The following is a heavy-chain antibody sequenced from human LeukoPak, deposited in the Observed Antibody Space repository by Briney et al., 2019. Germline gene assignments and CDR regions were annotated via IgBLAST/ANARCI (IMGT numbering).Heavy chain of an antibody. Sequence: VASVKVSCKASGYTFTNYPIHWVRQAPGQRLEWMGWINSGNGNTKYSLEFQGRVAITRDTSASTAYMDLSSLRSDDTALYYCAREWLSSGDSHYSHWGQGTLVTVSS. V-gene: IGHV1-3*01. J-gene: IGHJ4*02. D-gene: IGHD2-15*01. CDR1: GYTFTNYP. CDR2: INSGNGNT. CDR3: AREWLSSGDSHYSH.